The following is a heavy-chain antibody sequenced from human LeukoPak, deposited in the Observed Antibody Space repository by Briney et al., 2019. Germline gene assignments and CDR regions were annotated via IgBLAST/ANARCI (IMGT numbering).Heavy chain of an antibody. J-gene: IGHJ5*02. CDR1: GYTFTNYY. Sequence: ASVKVSCKASGYTFTNYYMHWVRQAPGQGLEWMGIINPRGGSTSYAQKFQGRVTMTRDTSTSTVYMEMSSLRSDDTAVYYCARGENTWRNWLDPWGLGTLVTVSS. D-gene: IGHD2/OR15-2a*01. CDR3: ARGENTWRNWLDP. CDR2: INPRGGST. V-gene: IGHV1-46*01.